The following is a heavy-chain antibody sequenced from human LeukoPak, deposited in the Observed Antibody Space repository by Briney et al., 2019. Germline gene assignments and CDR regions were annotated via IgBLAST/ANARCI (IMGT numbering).Heavy chain of an antibody. Sequence: GESLKISCESSGYSFTSYWIGWVRQMPGKGLEWMGIIYPGDSDTRYSPSFQGQVTISADKSISTAYLQWSSLKASDTAMYYCARHGDSSSWSYYFDYWGQGTLVTVSS. J-gene: IGHJ4*02. CDR3: ARHGDSSSWSYYFDY. V-gene: IGHV5-51*01. CDR2: IYPGDSDT. CDR1: GYSFTSYW. D-gene: IGHD6-13*01.